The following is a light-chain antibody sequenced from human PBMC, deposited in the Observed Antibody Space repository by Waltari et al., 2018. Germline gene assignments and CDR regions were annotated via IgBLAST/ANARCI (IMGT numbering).Light chain of an antibody. Sequence: DIQLTQSPSTLSASVGDRVTITCRASQSISNWLAWYQQKPGKAPKLLIYKASSLESGVPSRFSGSGSDTEFTLTISSLQPDDFATYYCQHYNSYPWTFGQGTKVESK. CDR2: KAS. CDR3: QHYNSYPWT. J-gene: IGKJ1*01. CDR1: QSISNW. V-gene: IGKV1-5*03.